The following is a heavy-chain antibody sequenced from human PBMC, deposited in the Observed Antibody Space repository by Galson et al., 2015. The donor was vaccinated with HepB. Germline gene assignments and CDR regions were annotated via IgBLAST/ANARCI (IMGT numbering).Heavy chain of an antibody. J-gene: IGHJ5*02. CDR2: MNPNSGNT. Sequence: SVKVSCKASGYTFTSYDINWVRQATGQGLEWMGWMNPNSGNTGYAQKFQGRVTMTSNTSISTAYMELSSLRSEDTAVYYCARGPYSSNWPNWFDPWGQGTLVTVSS. V-gene: IGHV1-8*01. D-gene: IGHD6-13*01. CDR3: ARGPYSSNWPNWFDP. CDR1: GYTFTSYD.